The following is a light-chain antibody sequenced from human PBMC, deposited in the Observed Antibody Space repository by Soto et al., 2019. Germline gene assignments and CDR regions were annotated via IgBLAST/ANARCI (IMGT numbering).Light chain of an antibody. V-gene: IGLV2-11*01. CDR3: CSYAGSYTHYV. J-gene: IGLJ1*01. CDR2: AVT. CDR1: SSDVGGYNY. Sequence: SVLTQPRSVSGSPGQSVTISCTGTSSDVGGYNYVSWYQQYPGKAPKVMIYAVTKRPSGVPDRISGSKSGNTASLTISGLQAEDEADYYCCSYAGSYTHYVFGTGTKVTVL.